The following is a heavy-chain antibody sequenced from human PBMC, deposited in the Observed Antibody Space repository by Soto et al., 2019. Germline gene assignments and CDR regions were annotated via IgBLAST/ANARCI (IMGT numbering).Heavy chain of an antibody. Sequence: QVQLQESGPGLVKPSQTLSLTCTVSGGSISSGGYYWSWIRQPPGMGLEWIGCTYYSGSTDSTAALSSLVTISLATSKNLFSLNLTSVPAAGPAVYYCATDNLRLGFDYWGQGTLVSVSS. CDR3: ATDNLRLGFDY. CDR1: GGSISSGGYY. D-gene: IGHD3-16*01. CDR2: TYYSGST. J-gene: IGHJ4*02. V-gene: IGHV4-31*01.